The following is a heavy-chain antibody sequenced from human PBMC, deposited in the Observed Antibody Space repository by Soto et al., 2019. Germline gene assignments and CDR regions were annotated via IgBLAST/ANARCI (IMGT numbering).Heavy chain of an antibody. CDR2: IKQDGSEK. Sequence: GGSLRLSCAASGFTFSSYWMSWVRQAPGKGLEWVANIKQDGSEKYYVDSVKGRFTISRDNAKNSLYLQMNSLRAEDTAVYYCASKQAVTPSYYYYYMDVWGKGTTVTVSS. CDR1: GFTFSSYW. V-gene: IGHV3-7*01. J-gene: IGHJ6*03. D-gene: IGHD4-17*01. CDR3: ASKQAVTPSYYYYYMDV.